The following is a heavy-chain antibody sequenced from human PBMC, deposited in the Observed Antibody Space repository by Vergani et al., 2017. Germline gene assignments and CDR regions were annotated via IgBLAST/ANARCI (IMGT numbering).Heavy chain of an antibody. V-gene: IGHV4-59*01. CDR3: ARGRFEYSSS. Sequence: QVQLQESGPGLVKPSETLSLTCTVSGGSISSYYWSWIRQPPGKGLEWIGYIYYSGSTNYNPSLKSRVTISVDTSKNQFSLKLSSVTAADTAVYYCARGRFEYSSSWGQGTLVTVSS. J-gene: IGHJ5*02. CDR2: IYYSGST. D-gene: IGHD6-6*01. CDR1: GGSISSYY.